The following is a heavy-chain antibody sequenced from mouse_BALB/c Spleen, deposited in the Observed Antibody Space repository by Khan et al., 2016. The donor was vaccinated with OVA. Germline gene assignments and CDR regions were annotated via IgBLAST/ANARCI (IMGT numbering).Heavy chain of an antibody. D-gene: IGHD2-14*01. CDR1: GFTFTNYG. J-gene: IGHJ4*01. CDR2: INTYTGEP. CDR3: ARVGYNGTMDC. V-gene: IGHV9-3-1*01. Sequence: QIQLVQSGPELKNPGETVQISCKASGFTFTNYGMNWVKQTPGKGLKWMGWINTYTGEPTFADDFKGRFAFSLETSASTAYLQINSLKNEDTATYFCARVGYNGTMDCWGQGTSVTVSS.